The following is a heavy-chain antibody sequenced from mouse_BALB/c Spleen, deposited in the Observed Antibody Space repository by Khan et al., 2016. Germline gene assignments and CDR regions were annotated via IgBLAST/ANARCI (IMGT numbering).Heavy chain of an antibody. CDR1: GYTFTSYY. Sequence: QVQLQQSGAELVKPGDSVKLSCKAAGYTFTSYYMYWVKQRPGQGLEWIGKINPSNGGTNFNEKFKSKATLTVDKSSSTAYMQLSSLTSEDSAVYYCTNYGSSGFAYWGQGTLVTVSA. D-gene: IGHD1-1*01. V-gene: IGHV1-53*01. CDR3: TNYGSSGFAY. CDR2: INPSNGGT. J-gene: IGHJ3*01.